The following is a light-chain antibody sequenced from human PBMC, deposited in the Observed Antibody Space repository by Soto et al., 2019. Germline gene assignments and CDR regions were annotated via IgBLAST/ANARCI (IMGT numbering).Light chain of an antibody. Sequence: EIVLTQSPGTLSLSPGERATLSCRVSQSVSSSYLAWYQQKPGQAPRLLIYGASSRATGIPDRISGSGSGTDFTLTIRRLEPEDFAVYYCQQYGSSPPYTFGQGTKLEIK. CDR3: QQYGSSPPYT. CDR1: QSVSSSY. J-gene: IGKJ2*01. CDR2: GAS. V-gene: IGKV3-20*01.